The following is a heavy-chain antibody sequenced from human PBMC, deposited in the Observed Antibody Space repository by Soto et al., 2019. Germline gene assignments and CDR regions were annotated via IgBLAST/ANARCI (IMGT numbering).Heavy chain of an antibody. Sequence: QVQLQESGPGLVKPSQTLSLTCTVSGGSISSGGYYWSWIRQHPGKGLEWIGYIYYSGSTYYNPSIKSRVTIPVDTSKNQFSLKLSSVTAADTAVYYCAAYDSSGYYRAEYFQHWGQGTLVTVSS. CDR2: IYYSGST. CDR1: GGSISSGGYY. V-gene: IGHV4-31*03. D-gene: IGHD3-22*01. J-gene: IGHJ1*01. CDR3: AAYDSSGYYRAEYFQH.